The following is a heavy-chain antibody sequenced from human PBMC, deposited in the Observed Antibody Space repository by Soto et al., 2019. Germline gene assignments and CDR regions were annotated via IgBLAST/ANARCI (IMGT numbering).Heavy chain of an antibody. V-gene: IGHV4-59*01. CDR3: ARDKGFRLGTYYYYRMDV. J-gene: IGHJ6*02. Sequence: PETLSLTCPLSGSSLSSSSTSWLRQPHGKGLEWVGSIYYSGSTNYNTSLKSRVTISVDTSNNQFALKLSSVNAADTAVYYCARDKGFRLGTYYYYRMDVWGQGTKVTVSS. D-gene: IGHD7-27*01. CDR2: IYYSGST. CDR1: GSSLSSSS.